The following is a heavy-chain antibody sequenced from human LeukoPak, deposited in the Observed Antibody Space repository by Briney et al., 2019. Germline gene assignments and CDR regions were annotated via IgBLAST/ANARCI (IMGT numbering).Heavy chain of an antibody. CDR2: IYTSGST. CDR1: GGSISSYY. Sequence: SETLSLTCTVSGGSISSYYWSWIRQLAGKGLEWIGRIYTSGSTNYNPSLKSRVTMSVDTSKNQFSLKLSSVTAADTAVYYCARAVTYHDVLTGYYRDYFDYWGQGILVTVSS. V-gene: IGHV4-4*07. D-gene: IGHD3-9*01. J-gene: IGHJ4*02. CDR3: ARAVTYHDVLTGYYRDYFDY.